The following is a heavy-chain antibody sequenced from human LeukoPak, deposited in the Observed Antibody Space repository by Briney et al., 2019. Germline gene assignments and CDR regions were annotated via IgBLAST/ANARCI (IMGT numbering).Heavy chain of an antibody. Sequence: GGSLRLSCAASGFTFSNYAMTWVRQAPGKGLEWVSTISGGGGDKDYEDSVKGRFTISRDNSKRKLYLQMNSLRDEATDIHYCAKVPYSDYGSGRPPFMDVWGQGNTVAVSS. CDR3: AKVPYSDYGSGRPPFMDV. CDR2: ISGGGGDK. J-gene: IGHJ6*02. D-gene: IGHD3-10*01. CDR1: GFTFSNYA. V-gene: IGHV3-23*01.